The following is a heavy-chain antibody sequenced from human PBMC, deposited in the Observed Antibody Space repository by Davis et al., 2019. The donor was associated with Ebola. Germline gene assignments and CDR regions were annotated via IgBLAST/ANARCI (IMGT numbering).Heavy chain of an antibody. V-gene: IGHV4-59*11. D-gene: IGHD4-17*01. Sequence: SETLSLTCTVSGGSISNHYWSCIRQPPAKAPEWIGYVYYSGYTDYNPSLRGRVTISVDTSKDQFSLRLHSVTAADTAVYYCARGNDDYLSLDYWGQGTLVTVSS. CDR1: GGSISNHY. CDR3: ARGNDDYLSLDY. J-gene: IGHJ4*02. CDR2: VYYSGYT.